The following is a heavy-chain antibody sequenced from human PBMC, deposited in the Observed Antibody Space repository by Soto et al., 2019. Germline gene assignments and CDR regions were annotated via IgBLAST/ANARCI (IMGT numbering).Heavy chain of an antibody. CDR2: ISGSGGST. J-gene: IGHJ4*02. CDR3: AKDKDTTFSPQDY. CDR1: GFTFTTYA. D-gene: IGHD2-15*01. Sequence: EVQLLESGGDLVQPGGSLRLSCAASGFTFTTYAMTWVRQAPGKGREWVSAISGSGGSTYYADSVKGRFTISRDNSKNTLYLQMNSLRAEDTAVYYCAKDKDTTFSPQDYWGQGTLVTVSS. V-gene: IGHV3-23*01.